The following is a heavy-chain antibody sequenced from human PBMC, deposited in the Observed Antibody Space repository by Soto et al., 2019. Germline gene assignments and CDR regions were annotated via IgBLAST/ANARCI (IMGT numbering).Heavy chain of an antibody. CDR1: GGTLSSYT. V-gene: IGHV1-69*08. CDR3: GRDKGYGSGASGPDVDY. D-gene: IGHD2-15*01. Sequence: QVQLVQSGAEVKKPGSSVKVSCKASGGTLSSYTFSWVRQAPGQGLEWMGRIIPNLGITNYAQKFQGRITMIVDKSTSTAYMEVSSRRSDDTAVYYCGRDKGYGSGASGPDVDYWGQGALVTVSS. CDR2: IIPNLGIT. J-gene: IGHJ4*02.